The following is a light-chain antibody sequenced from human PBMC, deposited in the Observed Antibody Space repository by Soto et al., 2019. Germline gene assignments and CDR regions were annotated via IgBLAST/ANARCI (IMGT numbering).Light chain of an antibody. V-gene: IGKV1-39*01. CDR1: QSIAYY. J-gene: IGKJ2*01. CDR2: AAS. CDR3: QQSSNSPTYT. Sequence: DIQMTQSPSSLSASVGDRVTITCRASQSIAYYVNWFQQKPGKAPKLLIYAASSLQSGVPSRFSGSGSATDFTLTISSLHPEDFATYYCQQSSNSPTYTFGQGT.